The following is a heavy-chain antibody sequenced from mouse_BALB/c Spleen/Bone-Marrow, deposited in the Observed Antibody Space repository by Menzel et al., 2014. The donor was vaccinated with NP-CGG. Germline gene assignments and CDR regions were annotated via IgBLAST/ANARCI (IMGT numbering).Heavy chain of an antibody. D-gene: IGHD2-10*02. V-gene: IGHV1-80*01. CDR3: ARKYGDY. CDR2: IYPGDGDT. J-gene: IGHJ2*01. CDR1: GYVFSSYW. Sequence: VKVVESGAELVRPGSSVKISCKASGYVFSSYWMNWVKQRPGQGHEWIGQIYPGDGDTNYNGKFKGKATLTADKSSSTAYMQLSSLTSEDSAVYFCARKYGDYWGQGTTLTVSS.